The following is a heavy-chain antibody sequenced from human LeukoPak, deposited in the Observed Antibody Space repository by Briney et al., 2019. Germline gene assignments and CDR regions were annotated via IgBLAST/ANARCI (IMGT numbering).Heavy chain of an antibody. CDR1: GGSISSYY. V-gene: IGHV4-59*08. D-gene: IGHD2-21*01. J-gene: IGHJ5*02. CDR2: IYYSGST. Sequence: ETLSLTCAVSGGSISSYYWSWIRQPPGKGLEWIGYIYYSGSTNYNPSLKSRVTISVDTSKNQFSLKLSSVTAADTAVYYCARRLARGGWFDPWGQGTLVTVSS. CDR3: ARRLARGGWFDP.